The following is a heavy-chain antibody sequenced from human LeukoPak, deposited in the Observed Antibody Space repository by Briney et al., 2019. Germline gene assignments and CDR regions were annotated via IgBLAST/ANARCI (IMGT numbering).Heavy chain of an antibody. J-gene: IGHJ4*02. V-gene: IGHV4-34*01. CDR3: ARVSVTSGWTYDH. Sequence: SETLSLTCAVYGGSFSEYYWSWIRQPPGKGLEWIGEINHSGSTSYNPSLTSRVTTSVDTSNKQFSLKLSSITAADTAVYYCARVSVTSGWTYDHWGQGTLVTVSS. D-gene: IGHD2-2*01. CDR2: INHSGST. CDR1: GGSFSEYY.